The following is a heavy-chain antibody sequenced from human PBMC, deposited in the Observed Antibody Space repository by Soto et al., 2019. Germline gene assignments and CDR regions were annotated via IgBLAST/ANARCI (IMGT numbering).Heavy chain of an antibody. Sequence: QVQLVQSGAEVKKPGASVKVSCKASGYTFTSYAMHWVRQAPGQRLEWMGWINAGNGNTKYSQKFQGRVTITRDTSASTAYMELSSLRSEDTAVYYWATDIVVVVAANDYYYGMDVWGQGTTVTVSS. CDR2: INAGNGNT. V-gene: IGHV1-3*01. J-gene: IGHJ6*02. CDR1: GYTFTSYA. D-gene: IGHD2-15*01. CDR3: ATDIVVVVAANDYYYGMDV.